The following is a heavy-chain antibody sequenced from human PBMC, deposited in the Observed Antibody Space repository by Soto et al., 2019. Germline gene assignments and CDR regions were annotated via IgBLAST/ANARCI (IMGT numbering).Heavy chain of an antibody. V-gene: IGHV3-7*01. CDR1: GFTFSSYW. D-gene: IGHD2-15*01. CDR2: IKQDGSEK. J-gene: IGHJ4*02. CDR3: ARCLAVEMAAIYYFDY. Sequence: GGSLRLSCAASGFTFSSYWMSWVRQAPGKGLEWVANIKQDGSEKYYVDSVKGRFTISRDNAKNSLYLQMNSLRAEDTAVYYCARCLAVEMAAIYYFDYWGQGTLVTVSS.